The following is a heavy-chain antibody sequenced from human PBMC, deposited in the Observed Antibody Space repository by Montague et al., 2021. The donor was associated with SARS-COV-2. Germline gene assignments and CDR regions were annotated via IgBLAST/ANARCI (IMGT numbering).Heavy chain of an antibody. CDR3: ARAALGGYDSYFDY. Sequence: SLRLSCAASGFTFSSCAMYWVRQAPGKGLEWVAVISYDGSNKYYVDSVKGRFTISRDNSKNTLYLQMNSLRAEDTAVYYCARAALGGYDSYFDYWGQGTLVTVSS. V-gene: IGHV3-30*04. J-gene: IGHJ4*02. D-gene: IGHD5-12*01. CDR1: GFTFSSCA. CDR2: ISYDGSNK.